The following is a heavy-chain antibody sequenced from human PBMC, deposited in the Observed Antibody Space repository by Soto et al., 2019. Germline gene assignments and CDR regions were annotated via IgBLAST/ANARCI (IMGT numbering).Heavy chain of an antibody. CDR3: ARDRVVSSSSYHYYYCYGMDV. Sequence: GGSLRLSCAASGFTFSSYAMHWVRQAPGKGLEWVAVISYDGSNKYYADSVKGRFTISRDNSKNTLYLQMNSLRAEDTAVYYCARDRVVSSSSYHYYYCYGMDVWGQGTTVTVSS. CDR1: GFTFSSYA. CDR2: ISYDGSNK. V-gene: IGHV3-30-3*01. J-gene: IGHJ6*02. D-gene: IGHD6-6*01.